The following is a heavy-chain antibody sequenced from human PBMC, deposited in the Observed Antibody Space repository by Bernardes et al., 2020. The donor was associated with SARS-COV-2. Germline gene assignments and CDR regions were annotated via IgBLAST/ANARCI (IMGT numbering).Heavy chain of an antibody. J-gene: IGHJ6*02. CDR1: GYTFTSYG. V-gene: IGHV1-18*01. Sequence: ASVKVSCKASGYTFTSYGISWVRQAPGQGLEWMGWISAYNGNTNYAQKLQGRVTMTTDTSTSTAYMELRSLRSDDTAVYYCARELAIVVVITTNYYYYGMDVWGQGTTVTVSS. CDR2: ISAYNGNT. CDR3: ARELAIVVVITTNYYYYGMDV. D-gene: IGHD3-22*01.